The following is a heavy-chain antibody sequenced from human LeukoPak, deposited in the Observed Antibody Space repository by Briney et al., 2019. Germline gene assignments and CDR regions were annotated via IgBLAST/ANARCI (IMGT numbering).Heavy chain of an antibody. CDR2: IYYSGST. Sequence: PSETVSLTCTVSGGSISSSSYYWGWIRQPPGKGLEWIGSIYYSGSTYYNPSLKSRVTISVDTSKNQFSLKLSSVTAADTAVYYCAIHSAYYYDSSGFDYWRQGTMVTVSS. CDR1: GGSISSSSYY. D-gene: IGHD3-22*01. CDR3: AIHSAYYYDSSGFDY. V-gene: IGHV4-39*01. J-gene: IGHJ4*02.